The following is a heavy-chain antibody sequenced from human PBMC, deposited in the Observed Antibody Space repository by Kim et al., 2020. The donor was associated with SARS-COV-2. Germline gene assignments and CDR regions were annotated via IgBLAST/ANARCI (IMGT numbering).Heavy chain of an antibody. J-gene: IGHJ4*02. CDR1: GFTFSGSA. V-gene: IGHV3-73*01. Sequence: GGSLRLSCAASGFTFSGSAMHWVRQASGKGLEWVGRIRSKANSYATAYAASVKSRFTISRDDSKNTAYLQMNSLKTEDTAVYYCTRTWDTAMVFDYWGQGTLVTVSS. D-gene: IGHD5-18*01. CDR2: IRSKANSYAT. CDR3: TRTWDTAMVFDY.